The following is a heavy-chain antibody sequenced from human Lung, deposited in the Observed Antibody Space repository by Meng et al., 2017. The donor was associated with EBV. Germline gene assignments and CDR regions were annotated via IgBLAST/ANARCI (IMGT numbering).Heavy chain of an antibody. CDR2: INSDGTTT. CDR3: VRVDMG. J-gene: IGHJ4*02. V-gene: IGHV3-74*01. Sequence: EVYLVGSGGGLVPPVGFLRRSFAASVFTFSRSWMQWVRQAPGKGLVWVSRINSDGTTTTYADSVKGRFTISRDNARNTLYLQMNSLTAEDTGVYYCVRVDMGWGQGTLVTVSS. D-gene: IGHD3-9*01. CDR1: VFTFSRSW.